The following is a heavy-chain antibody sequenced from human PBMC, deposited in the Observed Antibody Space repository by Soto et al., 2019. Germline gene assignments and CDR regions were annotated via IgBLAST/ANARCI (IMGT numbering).Heavy chain of an antibody. D-gene: IGHD6-19*01. Sequence: GGSLRLSCAASGYTFSILAMGRVRHAPGKGLGWVSVIDYNGGSTYYTDSAKGRFFMSSDNSTKMLYLQMNSLRAEGTALYYCAKGATRNSGWYYLDYWVQGALFTVAS. V-gene: IGHV3-23*01. CDR1: GYTFSILA. CDR2: IDYNGGST. CDR3: AKGATRNSGWYYLDY. J-gene: IGHJ4*02.